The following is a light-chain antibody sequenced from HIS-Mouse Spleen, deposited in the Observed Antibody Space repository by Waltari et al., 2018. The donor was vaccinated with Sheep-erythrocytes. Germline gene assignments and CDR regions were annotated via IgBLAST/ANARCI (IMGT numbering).Light chain of an antibody. Sequence: EIVLTQSLGILSLSPGERATLSCRASQSVSSSYLAWYQQKPGQAPRLLIYGAASRATGIPDRFSGSESGTDFTLTISRLEPEDFAVYYCQQYGSSPTFGQGTKLEIK. CDR1: QSVSSSY. J-gene: IGKJ2*01. CDR3: QQYGSSPT. V-gene: IGKV3-20*01. CDR2: GAA.